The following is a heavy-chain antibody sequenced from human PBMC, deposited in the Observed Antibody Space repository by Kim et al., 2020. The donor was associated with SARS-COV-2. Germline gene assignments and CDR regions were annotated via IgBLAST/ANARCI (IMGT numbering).Heavy chain of an antibody. D-gene: IGHD5-18*01. Sequence: NPYLKSRVTISVDTSKNQFSLKLSSVTAEDTAVYYCASGGYSYGAGVFDYWGQGTLVTVSS. J-gene: IGHJ4*02. V-gene: IGHV4-4*09. CDR3: ASGGYSYGAGVFDY.